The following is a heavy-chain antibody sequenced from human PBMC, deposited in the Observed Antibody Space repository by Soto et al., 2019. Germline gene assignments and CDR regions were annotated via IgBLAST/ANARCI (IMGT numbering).Heavy chain of an antibody. CDR2: IYHSGST. V-gene: IGHV4-4*02. J-gene: IGHJ4*02. CDR3: ASYYTGNRPLDY. D-gene: IGHD1-26*01. CDR1: GGSLSSSNW. Sequence: QVQLQESGPGLVKPSGTLSLTCAVSGGSLSSSNWWSWVRQPPGKGLEWIGEIYHSGSTSYNPSLKSRVSISADKSNNQFSMSLSSVTAADTAVYYGASYYTGNRPLDYWGQGTLVTVYS.